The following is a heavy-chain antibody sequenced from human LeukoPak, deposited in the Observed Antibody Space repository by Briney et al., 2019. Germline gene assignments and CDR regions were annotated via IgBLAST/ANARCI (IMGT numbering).Heavy chain of an antibody. CDR3: ARVGRPAAFDI. J-gene: IGHJ3*02. V-gene: IGHV4-59*08. D-gene: IGHD1-26*01. Sequence: SETLSLTCTVSGGSISTYYWSWIRQPPGKGLEWIGYIYYNGNTNYNPSLKSRLTISIDTSKNQFSLKLTSVTAADTALYHCARVGRPAAFDICGQGTMVTVFS. CDR1: GGSISTYY. CDR2: IYYNGNT.